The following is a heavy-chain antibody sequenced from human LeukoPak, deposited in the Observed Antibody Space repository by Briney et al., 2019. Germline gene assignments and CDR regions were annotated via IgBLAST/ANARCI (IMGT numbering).Heavy chain of an antibody. CDR2: IIPIFGTA. J-gene: IGHJ5*02. Sequence: SVKVSCKASGGTFSSYAISWVRQAPGQGLEWMGGIIPIFGTANYAQKLQGRVTMTTDTSTSTAYMELRSLRSDDTAVYYCARDSTSHSLEIHYYGSGSGNWFDPWGQGTLVTVSS. V-gene: IGHV1-69*05. CDR1: GGTFSSYA. CDR3: ARDSTSHSLEIHYYGSGSGNWFDP. D-gene: IGHD3-10*01.